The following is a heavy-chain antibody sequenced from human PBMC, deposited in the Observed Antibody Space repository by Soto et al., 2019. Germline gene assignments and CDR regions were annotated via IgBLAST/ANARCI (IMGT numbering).Heavy chain of an antibody. CDR3: VKTRRAGGFGY. J-gene: IGHJ4*02. CDR1: GFTFNNYA. CDR2: ISASGGST. D-gene: IGHD3-16*01. V-gene: IGHV3-23*01. Sequence: EVQLLDSGGGLVQPGGSLRLSCAASGFTFNNYAMSWVRQAPGKGLEWVSSISASGGSTNYADSVKGRFTISRDNSENTVYLQMNSLRSEDTAGYYCVKTRRAGGFGYWCQGSLVTVSS.